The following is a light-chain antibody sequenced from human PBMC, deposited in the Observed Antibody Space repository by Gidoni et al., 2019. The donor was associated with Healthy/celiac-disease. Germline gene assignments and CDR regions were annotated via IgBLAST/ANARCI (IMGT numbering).Light chain of an antibody. Sequence: EIVMTQSPATLSVSPGERATLSCRASQSVRSNLAWYQQNPGQAPRLLIYCASTRTTGIPARFSGSGSGTEFTLTISSLQSEYFAVYYCQQYNNWPYTFGQXTKLEIK. CDR2: CAS. J-gene: IGKJ2*01. V-gene: IGKV3-15*01. CDR3: QQYNNWPYT. CDR1: QSVRSN.